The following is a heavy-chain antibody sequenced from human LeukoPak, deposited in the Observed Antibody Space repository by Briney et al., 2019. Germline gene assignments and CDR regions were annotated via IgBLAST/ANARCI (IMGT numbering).Heavy chain of an antibody. D-gene: IGHD3-3*02. CDR3: ARDRLASFDF. Sequence: SETLSLTCTVSGGSISSYYWSWIRQPAGKGLEWIGRIYSSGSTTYNPSLKSRVTISVDTSKNQFSLKLRFVTAADTAVYYCARDRLASFDFWGHGTLVTVSS. V-gene: IGHV4-4*07. J-gene: IGHJ4*01. CDR2: IYSSGST. CDR1: GGSISSYY.